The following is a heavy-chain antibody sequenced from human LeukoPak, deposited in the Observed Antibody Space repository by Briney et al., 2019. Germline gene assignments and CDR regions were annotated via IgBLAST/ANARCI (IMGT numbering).Heavy chain of an antibody. CDR1: GYSISSGYY. J-gene: IGHJ4*02. V-gene: IGHV4-38-2*02. CDR2: IYHSGST. D-gene: IGHD3-22*01. CDR3: ARDYYDSSGYYYDYFDY. Sequence: SETLSLTCTVSGYSISSGYYWGWIRQPPGKGLEWIGSIYHSGSTYYNPSLKSRVTISVDTSKNQFSLKLSSVTAADTAVYYCARDYYDSSGYYYDYFDYWGQGTLVTVSS.